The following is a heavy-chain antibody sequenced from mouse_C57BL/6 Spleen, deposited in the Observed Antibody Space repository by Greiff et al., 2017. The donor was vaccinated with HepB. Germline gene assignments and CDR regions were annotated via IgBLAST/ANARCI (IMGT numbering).Heavy chain of an antibody. J-gene: IGHJ4*01. CDR1: GFTFSDYG. V-gene: IGHV5-15*01. D-gene: IGHD2-4*01. Sequence: EVQGVESGGGLVQPGGSLKLSCAASGFTFSDYGMAWVRQAPRKGPEWVAFISNLAYSIYYADTVTGRFTISRENAKNTLYLEMSSLRSEDTAMYYCARRGLRRYAMDYWGQGTSVTVSS. CDR2: ISNLAYSI. CDR3: ARRGLRRYAMDY.